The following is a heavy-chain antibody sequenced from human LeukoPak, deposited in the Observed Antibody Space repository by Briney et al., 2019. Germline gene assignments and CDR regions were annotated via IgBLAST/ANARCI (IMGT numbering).Heavy chain of an antibody. Sequence: GASVKVSCKASGGTFSSYAISWVRQAPGQGLEWMGRIIPILGIANYAQKFQGRATITADKSTSTAYMELSSLRSEDTAVYYCASSYDSSGYPQGWGQGTLVTVSS. CDR3: ASSYDSSGYPQG. V-gene: IGHV1-69*04. D-gene: IGHD3-22*01. J-gene: IGHJ4*02. CDR2: IIPILGIA. CDR1: GGTFSSYA.